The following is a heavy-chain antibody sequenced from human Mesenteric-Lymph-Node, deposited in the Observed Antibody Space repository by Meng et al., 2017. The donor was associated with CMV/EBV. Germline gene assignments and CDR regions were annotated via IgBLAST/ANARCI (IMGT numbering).Heavy chain of an antibody. D-gene: IGHD3-3*02. V-gene: IGHV3-20*04. CDR2: LNWNGGST. CDR3: KTGIWDGFDI. Sequence: GGSLRLSCAASGFTFDEYGMSWVRQAPGKGLEWVSGLNWNGGSTSYADSVKGRFTIFRDNAKKSLYLQMSSLRAEDTAVYYCKTGIWDGFDIWGQGTMVTVSS. CDR1: GFTFDEYG. J-gene: IGHJ3*02.